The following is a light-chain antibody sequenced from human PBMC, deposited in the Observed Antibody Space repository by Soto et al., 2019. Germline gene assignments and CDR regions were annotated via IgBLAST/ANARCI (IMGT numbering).Light chain of an antibody. J-gene: IGKJ2*01. Sequence: DIQMTQSPSSLSASVGDRVTITCRASQGISNLLGWFQHKPGKAPKRLIYAASSLQGGVPSRFSGSGSGTEFPLTITGMRPEDFADYYCLQHNTYPSTFGQGTKLEI. CDR1: QGISNL. CDR3: LQHNTYPST. CDR2: AAS. V-gene: IGKV1-17*01.